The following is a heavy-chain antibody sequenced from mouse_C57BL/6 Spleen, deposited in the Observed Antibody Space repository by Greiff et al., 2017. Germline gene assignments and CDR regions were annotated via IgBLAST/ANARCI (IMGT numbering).Heavy chain of an antibody. Sequence: QVQLQQPGAELVKPGASVKLSCKASGYTFTSYWMHWVKQRPGRGLEWIGRIDPNSGGTNYNEKFKSKATLTVDKSSSTAYMQLSSLTSEDSAVYYCGVAKGGLCYAMDYWGQGTSVTVSS. CDR3: GVAKGGLCYAMDY. CDR2: IDPNSGGT. CDR1: GYTFTSYW. J-gene: IGHJ4*01. D-gene: IGHD1-1*01. V-gene: IGHV1-72*01.